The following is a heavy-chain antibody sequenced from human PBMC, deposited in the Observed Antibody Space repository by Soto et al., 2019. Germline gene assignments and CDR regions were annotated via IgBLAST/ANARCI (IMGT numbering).Heavy chain of an antibody. D-gene: IGHD5-18*01. CDR2: MFDTGNI. V-gene: IGHV4-59*08. J-gene: IGHJ5*02. CDR3: ARQQGYGWFDP. Sequence: SETLSLTCTVSGGSISDYYWSWIRQPPGKRLEWIGYMFDTGNINYNPSLRSRLTISVDTSKNQLSLKMTSVTAADTAVYYCARQQGYGWFDPWGQGTLVTVSS. CDR1: GGSISDYY.